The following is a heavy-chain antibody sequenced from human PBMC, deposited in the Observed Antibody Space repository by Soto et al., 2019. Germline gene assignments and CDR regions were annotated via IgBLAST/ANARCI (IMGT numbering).Heavy chain of an antibody. J-gene: IGHJ6*02. CDR1: GGSISSYY. CDR2: IYYSGST. Sequence: QVQLQESGPGLVKPSETLSLTCTVSGGSISSYYWSWIRQPPGKGLEWIGYIYYSGSTNYNPSLKSRVTISVDTSKNQFSLKLSSVTAADTAVYYCARDAFEYSSSGGGMDVWGQGTTVTVSS. D-gene: IGHD6-6*01. V-gene: IGHV4-59*01. CDR3: ARDAFEYSSSGGGMDV.